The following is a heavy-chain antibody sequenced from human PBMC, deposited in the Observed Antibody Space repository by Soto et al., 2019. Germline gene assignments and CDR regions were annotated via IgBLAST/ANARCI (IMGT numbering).Heavy chain of an antibody. CDR3: ATWRTYSGSYCFDY. V-gene: IGHV1-69*01. J-gene: IGHJ4*02. D-gene: IGHD1-26*01. CDR1: GGTFKTYT. Sequence: QVQLVQSGAELKKPGSSVNVSCAASGGTFKTYTINWVRQAPGQGLEWIGQIIPMYDSANYAQRFQGRVTISADQSTNIAYMELTGLRSEDTGLYYCATWRTYSGSYCFDYWGQGTLVSVSS. CDR2: IIPMYDSA.